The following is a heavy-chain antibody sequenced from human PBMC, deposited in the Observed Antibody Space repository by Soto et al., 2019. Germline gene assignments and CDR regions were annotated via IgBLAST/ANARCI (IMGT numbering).Heavy chain of an antibody. CDR3: ARHRGSAALGYMDV. Sequence: QVQLVESGGGVVQPGGSLRLSCVASGFSLSNHGMHWVRQAPGKGLEWVTMLYDDGSREYYAGSVMGRFTISRDSSKNTLFLQMNSLRAEDTAVYYCARHRGSAALGYMDVWGKGTTVTVSS. CDR2: LYDDGSRE. CDR1: GFSLSNHG. J-gene: IGHJ6*03. D-gene: IGHD6-13*01. V-gene: IGHV3-33*01.